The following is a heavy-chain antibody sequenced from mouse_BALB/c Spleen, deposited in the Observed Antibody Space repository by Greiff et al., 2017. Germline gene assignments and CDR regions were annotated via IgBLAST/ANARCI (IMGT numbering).Heavy chain of an antibody. Sequence: EVQVVESGGGLVKPGGSLKLSCAASGFTFSSYAMSWVRQTPEKRLEWVASISSGGITYYPDSVKGRFTISRDNARNILYLQMSSLRSEDTAMYYCARGSYYYGISSYYFDYWGQGTTLTVSS. CDR3: ARGSYYYGISSYYFDY. CDR1: GFTFSSYA. CDR2: ISSGGIT. J-gene: IGHJ2*01. V-gene: IGHV5-6-5*01. D-gene: IGHD1-1*01.